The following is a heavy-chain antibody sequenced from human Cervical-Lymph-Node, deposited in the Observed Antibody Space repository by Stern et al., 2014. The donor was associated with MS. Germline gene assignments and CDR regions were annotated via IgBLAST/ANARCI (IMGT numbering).Heavy chain of an antibody. J-gene: IGHJ6*02. CDR2: IIPILGIA. V-gene: IGHV1-69*09. CDR3: ARVETVDTAMVSVYYYYYGMDV. CDR1: GGTFSSYT. Sequence: VQLVESGAEVKKPGSSVKVSCKASGGTFSSYTISWVRQAPGQGLEWMGRIIPILGIANYAQKFQGRVTITADKSTSTAYMELSSLRSEDTAVYYCARVETVDTAMVSVYYYYYGMDVWGQGTTVTVSS. D-gene: IGHD5-18*01.